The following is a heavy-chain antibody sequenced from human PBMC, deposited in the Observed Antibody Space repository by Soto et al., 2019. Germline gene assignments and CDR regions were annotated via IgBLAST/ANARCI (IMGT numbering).Heavy chain of an antibody. V-gene: IGHV1-18*04. CDR2: ISVYTGYT. J-gene: IGHJ6*02. D-gene: IGHD4-17*01. Sequence: WASVKVSCKASGYTITNYGFTWVRQAPGQGLEWMGWISVYTGYTYYAQKLQGRVTMTTDTSTSIAYMELRSLRSDDTAVYYCARSVGLRHAMDVWGQGTTVTVSS. CDR3: ARSVGLRHAMDV. CDR1: GYTITNYG.